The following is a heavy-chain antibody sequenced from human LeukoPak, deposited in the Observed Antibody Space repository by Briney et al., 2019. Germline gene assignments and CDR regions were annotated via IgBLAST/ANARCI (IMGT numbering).Heavy chain of an antibody. CDR3: ARGGLYKFDY. V-gene: IGHV4-61*01. Sequence: SETLSLTCTVSGGSVSSGSYYWSWIRQPPGKGXXWIGYIYYSGSTNYNPSLKSRVTISVDTSKNQFSLKLSSVTAADTAVYYCARGGLYKFDYWGQGTLVTVSS. J-gene: IGHJ4*02. CDR2: IYYSGST. D-gene: IGHD1-14*01. CDR1: GGSVSSGSYY.